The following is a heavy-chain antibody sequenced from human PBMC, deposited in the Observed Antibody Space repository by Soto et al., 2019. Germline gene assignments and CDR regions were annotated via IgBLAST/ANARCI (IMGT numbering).Heavy chain of an antibody. D-gene: IGHD4-17*01. J-gene: IGHJ4*02. V-gene: IGHV3-74*03. CDR3: ASSSGEHSPFY. Sequence: GGSLRLSCAASGFTFSSYWIHWVRQAPGKGLVWVSRINSDGSSTMYADSVKGRFTISRDNAKNTVYLQMSSLRDEDTAVYYCASSSGEHSPFYWGQGILVTVS. CDR1: GFTFSSYW. CDR2: INSDGSST.